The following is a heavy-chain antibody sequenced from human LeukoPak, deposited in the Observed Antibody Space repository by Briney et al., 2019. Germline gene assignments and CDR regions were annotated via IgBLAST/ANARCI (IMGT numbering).Heavy chain of an antibody. CDR3: TTALQLGRPFDY. J-gene: IGHJ4*02. Sequence: GGSLRLSCAASGFTFSNAWMSCVREAPGKGREWGGRIKSKTDGGTTDYAAPVKGRFTISRDDSKNTLYLQMNSLKTEDTAVYYCTTALQLGRPFDYWGQRTLVTVSS. D-gene: IGHD5-18*01. CDR2: IKSKTDGGTT. V-gene: IGHV3-15*01. CDR1: GFTFSNAW.